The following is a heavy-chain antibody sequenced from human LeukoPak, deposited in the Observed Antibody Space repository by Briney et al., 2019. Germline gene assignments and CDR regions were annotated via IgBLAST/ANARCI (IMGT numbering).Heavy chain of an antibody. Sequence: GGSLRLSCAASGFTFSSYWISWARQAPGKGLDWVANIKQDGSEKYYVDSVKGRFTISRDNAKNSLYLQMNSLRAEDTAVYYCARVPTGSYSVDYWGQGTLVTVSS. CDR2: IKQDGSEK. CDR1: GFTFSSYW. CDR3: ARVPTGSYSVDY. D-gene: IGHD1-26*01. V-gene: IGHV3-7*01. J-gene: IGHJ4*02.